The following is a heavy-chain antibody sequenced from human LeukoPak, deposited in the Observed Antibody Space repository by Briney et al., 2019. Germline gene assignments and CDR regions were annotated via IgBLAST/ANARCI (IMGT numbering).Heavy chain of an antibody. CDR3: AKDPIAAAGKDVDY. Sequence: GGSLRLSCAASGFTFSSYNMNWVRQAPGRGLEWVSSVSGGDPTTYYADSVKGRFTISRDNSKNTLYLQMNSLRAEDTATYYCAKDPIAAAGKDVDYWGQGTLVTVSS. CDR1: GFTFSSYN. J-gene: IGHJ4*02. V-gene: IGHV3-23*01. D-gene: IGHD6-13*01. CDR2: VSGGDPTT.